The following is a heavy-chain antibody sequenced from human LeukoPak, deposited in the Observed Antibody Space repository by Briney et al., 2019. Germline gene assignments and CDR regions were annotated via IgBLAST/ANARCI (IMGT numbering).Heavy chain of an antibody. J-gene: IGHJ4*02. D-gene: IGHD2-21*02. V-gene: IGHV1-2*02. CDR1: GYTFTGYY. CDR2: INPNSGGT. CDR3: ARGLGAYCGGDCYESGYFDY. Sequence: GASVKVSCKASGYTFTGYYMHWVRQAPGQGLEWMGWINPNSGGTNYAQKFQGRVTMTRDTSISTAYMELSRLRSDDTAVYYCARGLGAYCGGDCYESGYFDYWGQGTLVTVSS.